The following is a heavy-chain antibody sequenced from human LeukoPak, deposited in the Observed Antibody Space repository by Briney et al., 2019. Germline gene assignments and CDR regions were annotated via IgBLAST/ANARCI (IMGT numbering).Heavy chain of an antibody. D-gene: IGHD6-13*01. CDR1: GFTVCSNY. Sequence: GGSLRLSCAASGFTVCSNYMSWVRQAPGKGVEWVSDIYSGGSTYYAHCEKGRFTISRHISKNTLYLQMNSLRAEDTAVYYCARHAPGIAAVRRAFDIWGQGTMVTVSS. V-gene: IGHV3-66*04. CDR2: IYSGGST. CDR3: ARHAPGIAAVRRAFDI. J-gene: IGHJ3*02.